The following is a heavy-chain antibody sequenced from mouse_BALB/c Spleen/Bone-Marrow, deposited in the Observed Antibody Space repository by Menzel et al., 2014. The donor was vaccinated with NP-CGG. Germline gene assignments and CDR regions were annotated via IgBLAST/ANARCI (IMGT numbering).Heavy chain of an antibody. CDR1: GYTFSSYW. Sequence: VQLQQSGAELMKPGASVKISCKATGYTFSSYWIEWVKQRPGHGLEWIGEILPGSGSTNYNEKFKGKATFTADTSSNTAYMQLSSLTSEDSAVYYCARSDGYYYAMDYWGQGTPVTVSS. CDR3: ARSDGYYYAMDY. D-gene: IGHD2-3*01. V-gene: IGHV1-9*01. CDR2: ILPGSGST. J-gene: IGHJ4*01.